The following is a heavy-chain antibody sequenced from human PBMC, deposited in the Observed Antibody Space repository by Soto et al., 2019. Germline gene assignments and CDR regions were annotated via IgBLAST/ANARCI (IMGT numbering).Heavy chain of an antibody. Sequence: LSLTCTVSGGSISSYYWSWIRQPAGKGLEWIGRIYTSGSTNYNPSLKSRVTMSVDTSKNQFSLKLSSVTAADTAVYYCARGRGVPAALRYFDYWGQGTLVTVSS. J-gene: IGHJ4*02. CDR2: IYTSGST. CDR1: GGSISSYY. D-gene: IGHD2-2*01. V-gene: IGHV4-4*07. CDR3: ARGRGVPAALRYFDY.